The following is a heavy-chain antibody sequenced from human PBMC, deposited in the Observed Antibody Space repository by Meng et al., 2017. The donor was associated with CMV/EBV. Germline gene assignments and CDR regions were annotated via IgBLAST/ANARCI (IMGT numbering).Heavy chain of an antibody. D-gene: IGHD1-14*01. Sequence: GQQQASGPGLVKPSQTLSLTCTVSGGSISSGDYYWSWIRQPPGKGLEWIGYIYYSGSTYYNPSLKSRVTISVDTSKNQFSLKLSSVTAADTAVYYCARVTSRVAGAFDYWGQGTLVTVSS. V-gene: IGHV4-30-4*08. CDR3: ARVTSRVAGAFDY. J-gene: IGHJ4*02. CDR2: IYYSGST. CDR1: GGSISSGDYY.